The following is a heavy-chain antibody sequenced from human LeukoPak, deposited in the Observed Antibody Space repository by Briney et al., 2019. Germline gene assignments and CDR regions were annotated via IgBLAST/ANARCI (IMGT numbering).Heavy chain of an antibody. CDR2: ICYSGST. CDR1: GGSISSGDYY. V-gene: IGHV4-30-4*08. CDR3: ARDVYASTFDY. D-gene: IGHD2-8*01. J-gene: IGHJ4*02. Sequence: SETLSLTCTVSGGSISSGDYYWSWIRQPPGKGLEWIGYICYSGSTYYNPSLKSRVTISVDTSKNQFSLKLSSVTAADTAVYYCARDVYASTFDYWGQGTLVTVSS.